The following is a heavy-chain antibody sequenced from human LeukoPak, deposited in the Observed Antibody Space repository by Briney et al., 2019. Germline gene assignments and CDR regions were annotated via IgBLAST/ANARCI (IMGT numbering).Heavy chain of an antibody. CDR3: ARESRGGYSGYDTPIFDY. D-gene: IGHD5-12*01. Sequence: PGGSLRLSRAASGFTFSSYAMHWVRQAPGKGLEWVAVISYDGSNKYYADSVKGRFTTSRDNSKNTLYLQMNSLRAEDTAVYYCARESRGGYSGYDTPIFDYWGQGTLVTVSS. J-gene: IGHJ4*02. CDR2: ISYDGSNK. V-gene: IGHV3-30-3*01. CDR1: GFTFSSYA.